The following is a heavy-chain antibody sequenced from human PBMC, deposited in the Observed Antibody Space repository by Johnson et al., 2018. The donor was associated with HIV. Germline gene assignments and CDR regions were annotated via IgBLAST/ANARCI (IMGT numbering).Heavy chain of an antibody. J-gene: IGHJ3*02. Sequence: QVQLVESGGGVVQPGRSLRLSCAASGFTFSSYGMHWVRQAPGKGLEWVAVISYDGSNKYYADSVKGRFTISRDNSKNTLYLQMNSLRAEDTAVYYCSKDLTPYSHYVDAFEIWGQGTMVTVSS. D-gene: IGHD3-10*01. CDR1: GFTFSSYG. V-gene: IGHV3-30*18. CDR2: ISYDGSNK. CDR3: SKDLTPYSHYVDAFEI.